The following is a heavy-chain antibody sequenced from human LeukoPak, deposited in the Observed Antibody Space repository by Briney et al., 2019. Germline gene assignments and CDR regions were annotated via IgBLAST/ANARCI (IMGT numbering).Heavy chain of an antibody. CDR2: ISGSDGTT. CDR3: XXVDNWKYAHHDF. CDR1: GFTFSSYA. J-gene: IGHJ4*02. Sequence: GGSLRLSCAASGFTFSSYAMSWVRQAPGKGLEWVSSISGSDGTTYYADSVKGRFTISRDNSKYTLSLQMNSLRDDDTAVYYXXXVDNWKYAHHDFWGQGTLVTVSS. D-gene: IGHD1-1*01. V-gene: IGHV3-23*01.